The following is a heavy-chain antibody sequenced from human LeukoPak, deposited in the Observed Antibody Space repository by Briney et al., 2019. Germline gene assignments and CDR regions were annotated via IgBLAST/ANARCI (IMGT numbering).Heavy chain of an antibody. CDR2: IKQDVTEK. Sequence: GGSLRLSCAASGFTFSSYWMSWVRQAPGKGLEWVAYIKQDVTEKYYVDSVKGRCTISRDNAKNSLYLQMNSLRAEDTAVYYCAELGITMIGGVWGKGTTVTISS. V-gene: IGHV3-7*01. CDR1: GFTFSSYW. CDR3: AELGITMIGGV. J-gene: IGHJ6*04. D-gene: IGHD3-10*02.